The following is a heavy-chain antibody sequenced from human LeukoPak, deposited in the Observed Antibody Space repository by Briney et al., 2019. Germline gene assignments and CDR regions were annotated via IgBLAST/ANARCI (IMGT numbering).Heavy chain of an antibody. V-gene: IGHV1-69*13. Sequence: GASVKVSCEASGGTFSSYAISWVRQAPGQGLEWMGGIIPIFGTANYAQKFQGRVTITADESTSTAYMELSSLRSEDTAVYYCAREGTGLAAVAGTGFDYWGQGTLVTVSS. CDR3: AREGTGLAAVAGTGFDY. CDR2: IIPIFGTA. CDR1: GGTFSSYA. J-gene: IGHJ4*02. D-gene: IGHD6-19*01.